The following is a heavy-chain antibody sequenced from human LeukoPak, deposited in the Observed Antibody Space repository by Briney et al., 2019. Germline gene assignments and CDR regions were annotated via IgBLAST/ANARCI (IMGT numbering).Heavy chain of an antibody. D-gene: IGHD6-19*01. V-gene: IGHV3-21*01. CDR2: ISSSSSYI. Sequence: GGSLRLSCAASGFTFSSYSMNWVRQAPGKGLGWVSSISSSSSYIYYADSVKGRFTISRDNAKNSMYLQMNSLRAEDTAVYYCARGWSYSSGWVDYWGQGTLVTVSS. J-gene: IGHJ4*02. CDR3: ARGWSYSSGWVDY. CDR1: GFTFSSYS.